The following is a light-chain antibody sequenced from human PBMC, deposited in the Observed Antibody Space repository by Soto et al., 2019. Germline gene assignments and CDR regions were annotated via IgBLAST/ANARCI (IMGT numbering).Light chain of an antibody. CDR2: WAS. CDR3: QQYYSDFFS. Sequence: DIVMTQSPDSLAVSLGERATISCKSSQSLLFSSNNKTYLTWYQHRPGQSRKMLIFWASARESGVPERFSGIGSVADFTLTISGLQPEDAAVYSCQQYYSDFFSFGQGAKVEIK. CDR1: QSLLFSSNNKTY. J-gene: IGKJ2*03. V-gene: IGKV4-1*01.